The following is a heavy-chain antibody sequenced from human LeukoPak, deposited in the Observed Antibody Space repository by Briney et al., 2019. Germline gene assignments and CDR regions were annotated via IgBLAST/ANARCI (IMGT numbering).Heavy chain of an antibody. D-gene: IGHD6-6*01. CDR3: ARARPGGYYYYYGMDV. J-gene: IGHJ6*02. CDR2: INPNSGGT. Sequence: ASVKVSCKASGYTFTGYYMHWVRQAPGQGLEWMGWINPNSGGTNYAQKFQGRVTMTRDTSISTAYMELSRLRSDDTAVYYCARARPGGYYYYYGMDVWGQGTTVTVSS. V-gene: IGHV1-2*02. CDR1: GYTFTGYY.